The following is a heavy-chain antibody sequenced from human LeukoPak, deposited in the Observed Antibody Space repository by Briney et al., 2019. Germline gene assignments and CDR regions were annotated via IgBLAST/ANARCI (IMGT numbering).Heavy chain of an antibody. Sequence: GGSLRLSCAASGFTFSGYWMSWVRQAPGKGLEWVANIRQDGSDKYYVDSVKGRFTISRDNAKNSLFLQMNSLRAEDTAVYYCARETPRRGETRDGYRWGQGTVVTVSS. CDR1: GFTFSGYW. V-gene: IGHV3-7*01. J-gene: IGHJ4*02. CDR2: IRQDGSDK. D-gene: IGHD5-24*01. CDR3: ARETPRRGETRDGYR.